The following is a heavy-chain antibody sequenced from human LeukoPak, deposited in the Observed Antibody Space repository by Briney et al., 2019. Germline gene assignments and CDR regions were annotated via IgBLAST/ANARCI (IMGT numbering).Heavy chain of an antibody. D-gene: IGHD4-17*01. CDR1: GITFRNYA. CDR2: ITGSGDTR. J-gene: IGHJ3*01. V-gene: IGHV3-23*01. Sequence: GGSLRLSCVASGITFRNYAVTWVRQAPGKGLEWVSSITGSGDTRRYADSMKGRFTISRDNSVDTLYLQMNSLSAEDTAIYYCGKDPNGDYIGAFDFWGRGTMVTVSS. CDR3: GKDPNGDYIGAFDF.